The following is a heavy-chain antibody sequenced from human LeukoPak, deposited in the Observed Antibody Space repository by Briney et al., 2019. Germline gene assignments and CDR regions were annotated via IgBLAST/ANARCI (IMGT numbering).Heavy chain of an antibody. Sequence: PNSGNTGYAQKFQGRVTMTRNTSISTAYMELSSLRSEDTAVYYCARGCSSTSCYAEGVGVYWGQGTLVTVSS. D-gene: IGHD2-2*01. CDR2: PNSGNT. J-gene: IGHJ4*02. CDR3: ARGCSSTSCYAEGVGVY. V-gene: IGHV1-8*01.